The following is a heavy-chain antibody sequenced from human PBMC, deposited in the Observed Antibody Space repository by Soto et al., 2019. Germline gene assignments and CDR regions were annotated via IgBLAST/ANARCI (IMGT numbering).Heavy chain of an antibody. CDR1: GGTFSSYA. Sequence: QVQLVQSGAEVKKPGSSVKVSCKASGGTFSSYAISWVRQAPGQGLEWMGGIIPIFGTANYAQKFQGRVTITADKSTSTAYMELSSLRSEDTAVYYCAWLGYCSSTSCHRYNWFDPWGQGTLATVSS. D-gene: IGHD2-2*02. V-gene: IGHV1-69*06. CDR2: IIPIFGTA. J-gene: IGHJ5*02. CDR3: AWLGYCSSTSCHRYNWFDP.